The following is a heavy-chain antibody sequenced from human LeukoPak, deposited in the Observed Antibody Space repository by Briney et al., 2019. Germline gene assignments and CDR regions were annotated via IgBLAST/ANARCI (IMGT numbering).Heavy chain of an antibody. D-gene: IGHD5-18*01. CDR1: GFTFSVYA. V-gene: IGHV3-30*04. CDR3: ARGVGYSYGEIDY. J-gene: IGHJ4*02. CDR2: ISYDGSNK. Sequence: GRSLRLSCAASGFTFSVYAMHWVRKAPGKGLEWVAVISYDGSNKYYADSVKGRFTISRDNSKNTLYLQMNSLRAEDTAVYYCARGVGYSYGEIDYWGQGTLVTVSS.